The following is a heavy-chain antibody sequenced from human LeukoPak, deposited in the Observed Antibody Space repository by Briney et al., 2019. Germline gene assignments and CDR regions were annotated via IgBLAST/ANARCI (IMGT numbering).Heavy chain of an antibody. V-gene: IGHV3-53*01. CDR3: ARDISMIGDAFDI. CDR2: IYSGGST. J-gene: IGHJ3*02. Sequence: EAGGSLRLSCAASGYTVSSNYMSWVRQAPGKGLEWVSVIYSGGSTYYADSVKGRFTISRDNSKNTLYLQMNSLRADETAVYYCARDISMIGDAFDIWGQGTMVTVSS. CDR1: GYTVSSNY. D-gene: IGHD3-22*01.